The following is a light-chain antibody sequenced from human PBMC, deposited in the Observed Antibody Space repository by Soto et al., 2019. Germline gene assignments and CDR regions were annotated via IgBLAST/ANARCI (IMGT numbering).Light chain of an antibody. CDR1: SSDVGGYNC. V-gene: IGLV2-8*01. CDR2: EVS. CDR3: GSYADSNNYV. Sequence: QSALTQPPSASGSPGQSVTISCTGTSSDVGGYNCVSWYQQYPGKAPKIMIYEVSKRPSGVPDRFSGSKSGNTASLTVSGLQAEDEADYYCGSYADSNNYVFGTGTKLTVL. J-gene: IGLJ1*01.